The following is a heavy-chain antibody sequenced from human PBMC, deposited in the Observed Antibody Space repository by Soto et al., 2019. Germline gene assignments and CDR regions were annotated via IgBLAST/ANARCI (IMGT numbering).Heavy chain of an antibody. CDR2: INPSGGST. J-gene: IGHJ4*02. D-gene: IGHD3-22*01. Sequence: ASVKVSCKASGYTFTSYYMHWVRQAPGQGLEWMGIINPSGGSTNYAQKFQGRVTITADESTSTAYMELSSLRSEDTAVYYCARDLGPDYDSSGYHFDYWGQETLVTVSS. V-gene: IGHV1-46*01. CDR3: ARDLGPDYDSSGYHFDY. CDR1: GYTFTSYY.